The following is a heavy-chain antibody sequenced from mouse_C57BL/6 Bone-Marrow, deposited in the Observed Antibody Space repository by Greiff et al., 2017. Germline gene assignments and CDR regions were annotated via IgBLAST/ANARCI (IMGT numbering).Heavy chain of an antibody. V-gene: IGHV1-81*01. CDR1: GYTFTSYG. Sequence: VHLVESGAELARPGASVKLSCKASGYTFTSYGISWVKQRTGQGLEWIGEIYPRSGNTYYNEKFKGKATLTADKSSSTAYMELRSLTSEDSAVYFCAREGPYFDYWGQGTTLTDSS. CDR2: IYPRSGNT. J-gene: IGHJ2*01. CDR3: AREGPYFDY.